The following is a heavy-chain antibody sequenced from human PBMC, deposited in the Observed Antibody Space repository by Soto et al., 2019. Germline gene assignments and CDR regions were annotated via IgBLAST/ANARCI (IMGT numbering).Heavy chain of an antibody. CDR1: GGTFSSHS. J-gene: IGHJ6*02. D-gene: IGHD5-12*01. CDR3: ATGSFTSTGGRVGYHYNPMDV. V-gene: IGHV1-69*13. Sequence: ASVKVSCKSSGGTFSSHSINWVRQAPGQGLEWMGGIIPIFGPANFAKKFQGRVTITADESTTTAYMELSSLTSEDTAVYYCATGSFTSTGGRVGYHYNPMDVGGQGTTVTVAS. CDR2: IIPIFGPA.